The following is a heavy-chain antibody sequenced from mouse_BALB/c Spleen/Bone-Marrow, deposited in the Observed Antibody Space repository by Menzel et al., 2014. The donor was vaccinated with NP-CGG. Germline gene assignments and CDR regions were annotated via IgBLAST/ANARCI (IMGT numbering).Heavy chain of an antibody. CDR2: INPSSGYT. CDR3: ARLNYGKPFAY. D-gene: IGHD2-1*01. Sequence: QVQLQQSAAERARPGASVKMSCKASGYTFTSYTMHWVKQRPGQGLEWIGYINPSSGYTEYNQKFKDKSTLTADKSSSTAYMQLSSLTSEDSAVYYCARLNYGKPFAYWGQGTLVTVSA. V-gene: IGHV1-4*02. CDR1: GYTFTSYT. J-gene: IGHJ3*01.